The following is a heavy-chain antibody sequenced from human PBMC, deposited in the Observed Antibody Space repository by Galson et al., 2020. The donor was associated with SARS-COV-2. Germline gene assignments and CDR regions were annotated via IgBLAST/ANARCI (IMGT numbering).Heavy chain of an antibody. J-gene: IGHJ4*02. V-gene: IGHV3-21*01. D-gene: IGHD3-22*01. CDR1: GFTFSSYS. Sequence: GESLKISCAASGFTFSSYSMNWVRQAPGKGLEWVSSISSSRSYTYYADSVKGRFTISRDNAKNSLYLQMNSLRAEDTAVYYCARGEYYYDSSGYPLDYCGQGTLVTVSP. CDR3: ARGEYYYDSSGYPLDY. CDR2: ISSSRSYT.